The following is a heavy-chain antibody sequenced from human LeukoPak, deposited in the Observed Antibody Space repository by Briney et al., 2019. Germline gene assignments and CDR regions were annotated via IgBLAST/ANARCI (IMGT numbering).Heavy chain of an antibody. CDR2: ISSTSIYI. J-gene: IGHJ4*02. V-gene: IGHV3-21*01. D-gene: IGHD6-13*01. Sequence: GGSLRLSCAASGFTFSSYSMNWVCQAPGKGLEWVSSISSTSIYIFYADSVKGRFTISRDNAKNSLYLQMNSLRGEDTAVYYCARGGSIAAAGTTDFDYWGQGTLVIVSS. CDR1: GFTFSSYS. CDR3: ARGGSIAAAGTTDFDY.